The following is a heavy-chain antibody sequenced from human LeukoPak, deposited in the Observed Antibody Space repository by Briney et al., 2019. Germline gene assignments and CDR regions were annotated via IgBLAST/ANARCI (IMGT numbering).Heavy chain of an antibody. V-gene: IGHV3-21*01. CDR1: GFTFSSYS. CDR2: ISSSSSYI. J-gene: IGHJ4*02. CDR3: ATLAAYYDILTGYDPFDY. D-gene: IGHD3-9*01. Sequence: PGGSLRLSCAASGFTFSSYSMNWVRQAPGKGLEWVSSISSSSSYIYYADSVKGRFAISRDNAKNSLYLRMNSLRAEDTAVYYCATLAAYYDILTGYDPFDYWGQGTLVTVSS.